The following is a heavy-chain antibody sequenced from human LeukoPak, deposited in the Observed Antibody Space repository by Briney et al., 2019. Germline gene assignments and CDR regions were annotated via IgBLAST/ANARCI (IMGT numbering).Heavy chain of an antibody. CDR2: IYYSGST. D-gene: IGHD1-26*01. CDR1: GGSISSYY. Sequence: PSETLSLTCTVSGGSISSYYWSWVRQPPGKGLEWIGYIYYSGSTNYNPSLKSRVTMSVDTSKNQFSLKLSPVTAADTAVYYCVRGGIVGTTARIPLFDYWGQGTLVTVSS. CDR3: VRGGIVGTTARIPLFDY. J-gene: IGHJ4*02. V-gene: IGHV4-59*01.